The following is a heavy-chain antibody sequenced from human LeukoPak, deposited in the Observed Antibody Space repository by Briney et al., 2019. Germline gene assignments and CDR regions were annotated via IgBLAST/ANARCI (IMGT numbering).Heavy chain of an antibody. CDR1: GGTFSSYA. D-gene: IGHD4-17*01. J-gene: IGHJ4*02. Sequence: ASVKVSCKASGGTFSSYAISWVRQAPGQGLEWMGRIIPILGIANYAQKFQGRVTITADKSTSTAYMELSSLRSEDTAVYYCATDRATVTTSDHFDYWGQGTLVTVSS. CDR3: ATDRATVTTSDHFDY. V-gene: IGHV1-69*04. CDR2: IIPILGIA.